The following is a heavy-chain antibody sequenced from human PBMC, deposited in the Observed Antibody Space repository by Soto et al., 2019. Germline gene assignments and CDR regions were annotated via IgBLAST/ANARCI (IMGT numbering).Heavy chain of an antibody. CDR1: GYTFTSYY. CDR2: INPSGGST. J-gene: IGHJ6*04. V-gene: IGHV1-46*01. D-gene: IGHD6-19*01. CDR3: ARDRVMGGGIAVAGTPTRYYGMDV. Sequence: ASVKVSCKASGYTFTSYYMHWVRQAPGQGLEWMGIINPSGGSTSYAQKFQGRVTMTRDTSTSTVYMELSSLRSEDTAVYYCARDRVMGGGIAVAGTPTRYYGMDVWGKGTTVTVSS.